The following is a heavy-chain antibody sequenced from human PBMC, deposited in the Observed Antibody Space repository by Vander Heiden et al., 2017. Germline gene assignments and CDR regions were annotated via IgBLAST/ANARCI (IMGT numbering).Heavy chain of an antibody. Sequence: QVQLVQSGAEVQKPGASVKVSCKASGYTFTSYYMHWVRQAPGEGLEWMGIINPGGGSTSYAQKFQGRVTMTRDTSTSTVYMELSSLRSEDTAVYYCARSFYYYDSSGYLPFGLMYAFDIWSQGTMVTVSS. J-gene: IGHJ3*02. V-gene: IGHV1-46*01. CDR3: ARSFYYYDSSGYLPFGLMYAFDI. CDR1: GYTFTSYY. D-gene: IGHD3-22*01. CDR2: INPGGGST.